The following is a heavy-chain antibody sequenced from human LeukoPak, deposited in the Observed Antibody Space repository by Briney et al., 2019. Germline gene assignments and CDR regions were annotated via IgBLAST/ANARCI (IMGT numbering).Heavy chain of an antibody. D-gene: IGHD1-26*01. J-gene: IGHJ3*02. CDR1: GFTFSSYA. CDR2: ISGSGDST. Sequence: GGSLRLSCAASGFTFSSYAMSWVRQAPGRGLEWVSAISGSGDSTYYADSVKGRFTISRDNSKNTLYLQMNSLRAEDTAVYYCAKDQGGGGSYPPDAFDIWGQGTMVTVSS. CDR3: AKDQGGGGSYPPDAFDI. V-gene: IGHV3-23*01.